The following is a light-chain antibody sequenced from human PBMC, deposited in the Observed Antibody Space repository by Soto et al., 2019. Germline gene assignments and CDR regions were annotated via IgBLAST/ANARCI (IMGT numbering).Light chain of an antibody. Sequence: DIPMTQSPSSLSASVGDGVTITCRASQGISNYVAWYQQKPGKIPKLLIYSASTLHSGVPSRLSGSESGTDLPLTISNLQPEDGATYYCQKYDSEFGQATKVDLK. CDR3: QKYDSE. V-gene: IGKV1-27*01. J-gene: IGKJ1*01. CDR2: SAS. CDR1: QGISNY.